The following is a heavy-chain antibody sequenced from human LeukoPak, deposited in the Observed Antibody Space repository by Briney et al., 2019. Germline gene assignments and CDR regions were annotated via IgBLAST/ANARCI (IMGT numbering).Heavy chain of an antibody. J-gene: IGHJ1*01. D-gene: IGHD5-24*01. V-gene: IGHV3-21*01. CDR2: ISISSSNI. CDR1: GFTFTTYS. Sequence: PGRSLRLSRAASGFTFTTYSMNSVRQAPGKGLEWVSSISISSSNIYYADSVKGRFTISRDNAKNSLYLQINSLRAKDTSVYFCARGSRYTYRNESWGQGALVTVSS. CDR3: ARGSRYTYRNES.